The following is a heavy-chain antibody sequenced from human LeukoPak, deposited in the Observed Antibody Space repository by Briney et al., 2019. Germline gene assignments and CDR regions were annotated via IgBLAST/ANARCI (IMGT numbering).Heavy chain of an antibody. D-gene: IGHD6-19*01. V-gene: IGHV4-59*01. CDR2: IYYSGST. Sequence: SETLSLTCTVSGGSISSYNWSWIRQPSGRGLEWIGYIYYSGSTNYNPSLKSRVTISVDTSKNQFSLKLSSVTAADTAVYYCARDPSSGFDYWGQGTLVTVSS. CDR3: ARDPSSGFDY. CDR1: GGSISSYN. J-gene: IGHJ4*02.